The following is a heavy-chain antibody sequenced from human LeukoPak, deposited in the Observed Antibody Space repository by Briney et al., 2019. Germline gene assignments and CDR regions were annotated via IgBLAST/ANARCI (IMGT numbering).Heavy chain of an antibody. Sequence: SVRVSCKDSGGTFSSYAINWLRQAPGQGLEWMGGIIPTFGTAHYAQKFQGRVTITTDEFTSTAYMKLSSLGSEGTAVYYCASFDGDHADYDYYMLICGKRTPVSASS. CDR3: ASFDGDHADYDYYMLI. J-gene: IGHJ6*03. CDR2: IIPTFGTA. D-gene: IGHD4-17*01. V-gene: IGHV1-69*05. CDR1: GGTFSSYA.